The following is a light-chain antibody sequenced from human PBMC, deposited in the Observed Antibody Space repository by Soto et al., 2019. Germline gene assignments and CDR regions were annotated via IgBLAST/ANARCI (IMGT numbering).Light chain of an antibody. J-gene: IGLJ2*01. Sequence: QAVVTQEPSLTVSPGGTVTLTWGSSTGAVTSNHHPYWFQQKAGQAPRTLIYDTSNKHSWTPARFSGSLLGDKAALTLSGAQPEDEAQYYCLLSYNAARVFGGGTKVTVL. V-gene: IGLV7-46*01. CDR1: TGAVTSNHH. CDR3: LLSYNAARV. CDR2: DTS.